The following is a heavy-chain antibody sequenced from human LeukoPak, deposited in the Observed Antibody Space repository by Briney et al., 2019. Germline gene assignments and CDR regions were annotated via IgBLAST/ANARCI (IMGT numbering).Heavy chain of an antibody. CDR1: GFTFSSYG. CDR2: IRYDGSNK. Sequence: GGSLRLSCAASGFTFSSYGMHWVRQAPGKGLEWVAFIRYDGSNKYYADSVKGRFTISRDNSKNTLYLQMNSLRAEDTAVYYCAKGPVVVPAAKYFQHWGQGTLVTVSS. V-gene: IGHV3-30*02. CDR3: AKGPVVVPAAKYFQH. D-gene: IGHD2-2*01. J-gene: IGHJ1*01.